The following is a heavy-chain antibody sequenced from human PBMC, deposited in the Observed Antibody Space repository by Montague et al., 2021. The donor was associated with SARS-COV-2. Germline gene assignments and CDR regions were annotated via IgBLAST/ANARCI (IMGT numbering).Heavy chain of an antibody. CDR2: IHQDGGAK. CDR1: GFTIRNYW. Sequence: SLRLSCAASGFTIRNYWMSWVRQAPGKGLEWVANIHQDGGAKDYVDSVKGRFTISRDNAKNRLYLEMNSLRVEDSAIYYCVRNELWGQGTLVTVSS. CDR3: VRNEL. J-gene: IGHJ4*02. V-gene: IGHV3-7*01.